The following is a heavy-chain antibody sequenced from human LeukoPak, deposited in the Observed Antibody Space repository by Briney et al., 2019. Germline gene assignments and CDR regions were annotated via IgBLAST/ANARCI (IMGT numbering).Heavy chain of an antibody. CDR3: ARVFEVGAIGSDY. D-gene: IGHD1-26*01. J-gene: IGHJ4*02. V-gene: IGHV3-30*04. CDR2: ISYDGSNK. CDR1: GFTFSSYA. Sequence: GGSLRLSCAASGFTFSSYAMHWVRQAPGKGLEWVAVISYDGSNKYYADSVKGRFTISRDNSKNTLYLQMNSLRAEDTAVYYCARVFEVGAIGSDYWGQGTLVTVSS.